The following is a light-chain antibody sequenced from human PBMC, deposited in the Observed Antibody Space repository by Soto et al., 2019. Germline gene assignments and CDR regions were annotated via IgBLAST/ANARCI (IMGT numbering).Light chain of an antibody. Sequence: DIQMTQSPSSLSASVGDRVTITCRASQSISSYLNWYQQKPGKPPNLLIYDTSSLQSGVPSRFSGSGSVTDFTLTISRLQPEDFATYYCQQSYRTPYPFGQGTQLEIK. CDR3: QQSYRTPYP. CDR1: QSISSY. CDR2: DTS. J-gene: IGKJ2*01. V-gene: IGKV1-39*01.